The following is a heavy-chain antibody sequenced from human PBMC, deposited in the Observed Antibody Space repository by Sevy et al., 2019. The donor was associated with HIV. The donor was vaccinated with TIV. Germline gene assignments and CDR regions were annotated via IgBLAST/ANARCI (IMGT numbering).Heavy chain of an antibody. CDR1: GFTLSSNY. CDR3: ARFTTARGMDV. J-gene: IGHJ6*02. Sequence: RFLRLSCSASGFTLSSNYLSRVRQAPGKGLGGGSVIFSGGSTYYADSVKGRFTISRDNSKNTLYLQMNSLRAEDTAVYYCARFTTARGMDVWGPGTTVTVSS. CDR2: IFSGGST. D-gene: IGHD2-2*01. V-gene: IGHV3-53*01.